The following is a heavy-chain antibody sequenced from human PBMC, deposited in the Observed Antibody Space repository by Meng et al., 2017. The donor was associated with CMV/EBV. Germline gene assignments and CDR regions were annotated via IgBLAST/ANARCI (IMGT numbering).Heavy chain of an antibody. CDR1: GGSISSSSYY. D-gene: IGHD2-2*01. Sequence: GSLRLSCTVSGGSISSSSYYWGWIRQPPGKGLGWIGSIYYSGSTYYNPSLKSRVTISVDTSKNQFSLKLSSVTAADTAVYYCARVRCSSTSCYGDFDYWGQGTLVPSPQ. CDR2: IYYSGST. CDR3: ARVRCSSTSCYGDFDY. V-gene: IGHV4-39*01. J-gene: IGHJ4*02.